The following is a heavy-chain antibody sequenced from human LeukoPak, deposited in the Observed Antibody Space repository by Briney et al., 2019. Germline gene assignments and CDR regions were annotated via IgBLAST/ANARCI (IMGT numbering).Heavy chain of an antibody. CDR1: GFTFSSYG. CDR3: ARDIAPRTYYDFWSY. V-gene: IGHV3-30*03. CDR2: ISYDESNK. D-gene: IGHD3-3*01. J-gene: IGHJ4*02. Sequence: PGGSLRLSCAVSGFTFSSYGMHWVRQTPGKGLEWVAFISYDESNKYADSVKGRFTISRDNSKNTLYLQMNSLRAEDTAVYYCARDIAPRTYYDFWSYWGQGTLVTVSS.